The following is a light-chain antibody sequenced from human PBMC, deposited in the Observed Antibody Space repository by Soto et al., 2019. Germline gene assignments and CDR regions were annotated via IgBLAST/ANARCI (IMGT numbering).Light chain of an antibody. CDR3: SSYTTSSTLGV. CDR1: SSDVGAYNY. V-gene: IGLV2-14*01. CDR2: EVS. Sequence: QSALTQPASVSGSPGQSITISCTGTSSDVGAYNYVSWYQQHPDKAPKLMIYEVSNRPSGVSNRFSGSKSGNTASLTISGLQAEDEADYYCSSYTTSSTLGVFGTGTQLTVL. J-gene: IGLJ1*01.